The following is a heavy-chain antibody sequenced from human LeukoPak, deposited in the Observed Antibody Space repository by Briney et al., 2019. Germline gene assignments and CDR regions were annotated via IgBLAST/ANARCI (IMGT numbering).Heavy chain of an antibody. CDR2: ISWNSGSI. D-gene: IGHD2-15*01. Sequence: GGSLRLSCAASGFTFDDYAMHWVRQAPGKGLEWVSGISWNSGSIGYADSVKGRFTISRDDAKNTLYLQMNSLRAEDTAVYYCVRGGESTWSWGQGTLVTVSS. V-gene: IGHV3-9*01. CDR3: VRGGESTWS. J-gene: IGHJ5*02. CDR1: GFTFDDYA.